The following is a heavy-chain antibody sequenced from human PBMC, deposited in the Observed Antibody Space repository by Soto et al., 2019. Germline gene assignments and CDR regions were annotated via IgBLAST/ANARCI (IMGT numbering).Heavy chain of an antibody. V-gene: IGHV4-59*01. CDR3: ARVGGLAARTFDY. CDR1: GGSISDFY. CDR2: IYYSGST. Sequence: SETLSLTCTVSGGSISDFYWSWIRQPPGKGLEWIGYIYYSGSTNYNPSLKSRVTISVDTSKNQFSLNLRSMSPADTAVYYCARVGGLAARTFDYWGPGTLETVSS. J-gene: IGHJ4*02. D-gene: IGHD6-6*01.